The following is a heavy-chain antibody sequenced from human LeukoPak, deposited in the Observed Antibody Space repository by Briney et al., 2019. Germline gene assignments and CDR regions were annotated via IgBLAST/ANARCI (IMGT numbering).Heavy chain of an antibody. CDR1: GGSISSGGYY. V-gene: IGHV4-31*03. D-gene: IGHD2/OR15-2a*01. Sequence: SQTLSLTCTVSGGSISSGGYYWSWIRQHPGKGLEWIGYIYYSGSTYYNPSLKSRVTISVDTSKNQSSLKLSSVTAADTAVYYCARVLPNIVNYGMDVWGQGTTVTVSS. CDR2: IYYSGST. J-gene: IGHJ6*02. CDR3: ARVLPNIVNYGMDV.